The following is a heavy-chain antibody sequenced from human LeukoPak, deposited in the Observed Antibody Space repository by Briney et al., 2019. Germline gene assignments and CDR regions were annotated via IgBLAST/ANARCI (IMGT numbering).Heavy chain of an antibody. CDR1: GGSISSGDYY. CDR2: IYYSGST. Sequence: SQTLSLXCTVSGGSISSGDYYWSWIRQPPGKGLEWIGYIYYSGSTYYNPSLKSRVTISVDTSKNQFSLKLSSVTAADTAVYYCARDRRGTGLDAFDIWGQGTMVTVSS. CDR3: ARDRRGTGLDAFDI. D-gene: IGHD1-7*01. V-gene: IGHV4-30-4*08. J-gene: IGHJ3*02.